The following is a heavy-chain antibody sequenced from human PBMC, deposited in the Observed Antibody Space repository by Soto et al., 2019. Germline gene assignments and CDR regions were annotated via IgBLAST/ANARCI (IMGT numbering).Heavy chain of an antibody. V-gene: IGHV3-30*18. CDR3: AKDLILWFGELRDGGGMDV. Sequence: QVQLVESGGGVVQPGRSLRLSCAASGFTFSSYGMHWVRQAPGKGLEWVAVISYDGSNKYYADSVKGRFTISRDNSKNTLYLQMNSLRAEETAVYYCAKDLILWFGELRDGGGMDVWGQGTTVTVSS. CDR1: GFTFSSYG. D-gene: IGHD3-10*01. CDR2: ISYDGSNK. J-gene: IGHJ6*02.